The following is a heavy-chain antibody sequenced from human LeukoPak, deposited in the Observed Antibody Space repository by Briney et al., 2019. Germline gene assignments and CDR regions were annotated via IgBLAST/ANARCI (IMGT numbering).Heavy chain of an antibody. CDR2: ISGSGGST. CDR3: AKGSVGVKYYYDSSGSYYFDY. V-gene: IGHV3-23*01. CDR1: GFTFSSYA. Sequence: PGGSLRLSCAASGFTFSSYAMGWVRQAPGKGLEWVSAISGSGGSTYYADSVKGRFTISRDNSMNTLYLQMNSLRAEDTAVYYCAKGSVGVKYYYDSSGSYYFDYWGQGTLVTVSS. D-gene: IGHD3-22*01. J-gene: IGHJ4*02.